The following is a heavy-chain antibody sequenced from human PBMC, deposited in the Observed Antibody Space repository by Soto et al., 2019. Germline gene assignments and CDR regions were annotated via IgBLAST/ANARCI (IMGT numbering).Heavy chain of an antibody. CDR3: AKDIYYGSGSYGIGYYFDY. Sequence: EVQLVESGGGLVQPGRSLRLSCAASGFTFDDYAMHWVRQAPGKGLEWVSGISWNSGSIGYADSVKGRFTISRDNAKNSLYLQMNSLRAEDTALYYCAKDIYYGSGSYGIGYYFDYWGQGTLVTVSS. J-gene: IGHJ4*02. D-gene: IGHD3-10*01. V-gene: IGHV3-9*01. CDR2: ISWNSGSI. CDR1: GFTFDDYA.